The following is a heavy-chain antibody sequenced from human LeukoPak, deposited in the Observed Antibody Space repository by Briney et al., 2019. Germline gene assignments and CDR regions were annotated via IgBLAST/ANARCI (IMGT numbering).Heavy chain of an antibody. D-gene: IGHD3-10*01. Sequence: QTGGSLRLSCAASGFTFSSYAMSWVRQAPGKGLEWVSAISGCGGSTYYADSVKGRFTISRDNSKNTLYLQMNSLRAEDTAVYYCAKDREVGYYYGSGSYGDLDYWGQGTLVTVSS. CDR3: AKDREVGYYYGSGSYGDLDY. J-gene: IGHJ4*02. CDR2: ISGCGGST. V-gene: IGHV3-23*01. CDR1: GFTFSSYA.